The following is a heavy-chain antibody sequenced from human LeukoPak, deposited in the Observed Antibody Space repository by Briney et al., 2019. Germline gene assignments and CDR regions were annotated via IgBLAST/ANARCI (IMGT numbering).Heavy chain of an antibody. CDR2: ISYDGGNE. CDR3: ARVRVGATTGDTFDI. Sequence: PGRSLRLSCAASAFTFSICAMDWVRQAPGKGLEWVAAISYDGGNEYYADSVKGRFTVSRDNSKNTLYLQMNSLRVEDTAVYYCARVRVGATTGDTFDIWGQGTMVAVAS. V-gene: IGHV3-30-3*01. CDR1: AFTFSICA. J-gene: IGHJ3*02. D-gene: IGHD1-26*01.